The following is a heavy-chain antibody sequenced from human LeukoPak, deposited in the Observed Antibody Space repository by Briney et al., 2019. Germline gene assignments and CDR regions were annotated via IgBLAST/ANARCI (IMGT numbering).Heavy chain of an antibody. CDR3: AKRHGGNSDSY. CDR1: GGSISSHY. J-gene: IGHJ4*02. CDR2: IYYSGST. V-gene: IGHV4-59*11. D-gene: IGHD4-23*01. Sequence: PSETLSLTCTVSGGSISSHYWSWIRQPPGKGLEWIGYIYYSGSTNYNPSLKSRVTISVDTSKNQFSLKLSSVTAADTAVYYCAKRHGGNSDSYWGQGTLVTVSS.